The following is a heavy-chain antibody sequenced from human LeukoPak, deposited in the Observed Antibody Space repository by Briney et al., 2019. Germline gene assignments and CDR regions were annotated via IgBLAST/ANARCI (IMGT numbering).Heavy chain of an antibody. J-gene: IGHJ4*02. CDR3: AGPRGIAAAGPYFDY. Sequence: GRSLRLSCAASGFTFSSHGMHWVRQAPGKGLEWVAVISYDGSNKYYADSVKGRFTISRDNSKNTLYLQMNSLRAEDTAVYYCAGPRGIAAAGPYFDYWGQGTLVTVSS. CDR1: GFTFSSHG. V-gene: IGHV3-30*19. D-gene: IGHD6-13*01. CDR2: ISYDGSNK.